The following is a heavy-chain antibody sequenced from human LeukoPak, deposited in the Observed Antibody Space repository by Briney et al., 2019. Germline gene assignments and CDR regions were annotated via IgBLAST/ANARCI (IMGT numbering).Heavy chain of an antibody. CDR2: IYTSGST. D-gene: IGHD3-16*01. V-gene: IGHV4-61*02. Sequence: PSETLSLTCTVSGGSISSGSYYWSWIRQPAGKGLEWIGRIYTSGSTNYNPSLKSRVTISVDTSKNQFSLKLSSVTAADTAVYYCARLGYFDYWGQGTLVTVSS. CDR1: GGSISSGSYY. CDR3: ARLGYFDY. J-gene: IGHJ4*02.